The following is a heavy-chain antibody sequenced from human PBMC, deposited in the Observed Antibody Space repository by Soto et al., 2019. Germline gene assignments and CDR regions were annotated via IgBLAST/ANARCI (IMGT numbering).Heavy chain of an antibody. CDR1: GFDFSDHG. CDR3: AKDEGRFLRNYFNYGIDV. Sequence: LSCAASGFDFSDHGMHWVRQAPVDLLDWVTVISYDGTAKYYKESVKGRFTTSRDNSKKTLYLQIDSLRVEDTAVYYCAKDEGRFLRNYFNYGIDVWGLGTTVTVSS. V-gene: IGHV3-33*03. CDR2: ISYDGTAK. J-gene: IGHJ6*02. D-gene: IGHD3-3*01.